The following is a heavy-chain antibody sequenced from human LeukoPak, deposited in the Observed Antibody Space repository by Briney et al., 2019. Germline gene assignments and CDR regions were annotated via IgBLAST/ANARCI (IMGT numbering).Heavy chain of an antibody. CDR3: VRDKYSSGWFDY. Sequence: PGGSLRLSCAASGFTFSSYVMNWVRQAPGKGLEWISYISSSGSTIFYADSVKGRFTISRDNAKNSLYLQMSSLRAEDTAVYYCVRDKYSSGWFDYWGQGTLVTVSS. J-gene: IGHJ4*02. D-gene: IGHD6-19*01. CDR2: ISSSGSTI. V-gene: IGHV3-48*03. CDR1: GFTFSSYV.